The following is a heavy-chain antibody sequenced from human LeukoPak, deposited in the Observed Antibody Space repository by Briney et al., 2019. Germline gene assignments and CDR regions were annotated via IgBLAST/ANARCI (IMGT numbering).Heavy chain of an antibody. V-gene: IGHV4-34*01. CDR2: INHSGST. CDR3: ASPYYYDSSGYRSEAFDI. J-gene: IGHJ3*02. CDR1: GGSFSGYY. D-gene: IGHD3-22*01. Sequence: PSETLSLTCAVYGGSFSGYYWSWIRQPPGKGLEWIGEINHSGSTNYNPSLKSRVTISVDTSKNQFSLKLSSVTAADTAVYYCASPYYYDSSGYRSEAFDIWGQGTMVTVSS.